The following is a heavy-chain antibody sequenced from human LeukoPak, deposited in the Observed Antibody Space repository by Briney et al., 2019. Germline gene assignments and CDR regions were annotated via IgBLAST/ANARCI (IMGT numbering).Heavy chain of an antibody. CDR3: AKTIVVVQAASPYYYYMDV. CDR2: IISIFGTA. D-gene: IGHD2-2*01. Sequence: SVKVSCKASGGTFSSYAISWVRQAPGQGLEWMGGIISIFGTANYAQKFQGRVTITADESTSTAYMELSSLRSEDTAVYYCAKTIVVVQAASPYYYYMDVWGKGTTVTVSS. CDR1: GGTFSSYA. J-gene: IGHJ6*03. V-gene: IGHV1-69*13.